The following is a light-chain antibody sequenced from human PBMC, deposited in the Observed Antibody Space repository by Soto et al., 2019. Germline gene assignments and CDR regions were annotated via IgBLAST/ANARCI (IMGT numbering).Light chain of an antibody. J-gene: IGKJ1*01. V-gene: IGKV4-1*01. Sequence: DLVLTQSPDSLAVSLGERATINCKSSQSVLYSSNNNNYLAWYQQKPGQPPKLLIYWASTRESGVPDRFRGSGSGTDFTLTISSLQAEDVAVYYCQQYYSNPGTFGQGTKVDIK. CDR1: QSVLYSSNNNNY. CDR2: WAS. CDR3: QQYYSNPGT.